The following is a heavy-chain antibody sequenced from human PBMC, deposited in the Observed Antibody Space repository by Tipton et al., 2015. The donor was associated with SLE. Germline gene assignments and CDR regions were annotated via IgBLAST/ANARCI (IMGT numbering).Heavy chain of an antibody. CDR1: GGSFSGYY. CDR2: IIHCGST. Sequence: LRLSCAVYGGSFSGYYWSWIRQPPGKGLEWVGEIIHCGSTNYNPSLKSRVTISVDTSKNQFSLKLNSVTAADTAVYYCATWRRPYYYYGMDVWGQGTTVTVSS. J-gene: IGHJ6*02. D-gene: IGHD1-1*01. V-gene: IGHV4-34*12. CDR3: ATWRRPYYYYGMDV.